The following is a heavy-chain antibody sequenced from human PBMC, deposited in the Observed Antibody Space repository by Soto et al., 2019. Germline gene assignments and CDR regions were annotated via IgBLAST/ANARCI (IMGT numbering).Heavy chain of an antibody. D-gene: IGHD6-19*01. CDR2: IIPIFGTA. Sequence: QVQLVQSGAEVKKPGSSVKVSCKASGGTFSSYAISWVRQAPGQGLEWMGGIIPIFGTANYAPKFQGRVTTTAEESPSAAYRELGRLRSEDTALYYCESSSSGWSYFDYWGQGPLVTVSS. CDR3: ESSSSGWSYFDY. J-gene: IGHJ4*02. V-gene: IGHV1-69*12. CDR1: GGTFSSYA.